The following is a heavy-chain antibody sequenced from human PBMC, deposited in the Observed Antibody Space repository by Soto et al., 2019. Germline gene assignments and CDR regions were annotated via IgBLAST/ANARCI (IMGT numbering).Heavy chain of an antibody. CDR1: GGSISSYY. J-gene: IGHJ4*02. CDR2: IYYSGST. Sequence: QVQLQESGPGLVKPSETLSLTCTVSGGSISSYYWSWIRQPPGKGLEWIGYIYYSGSTNYNPSLKRRVTISVDTSKNQFSLKLSSVTAADTAVYYCASSGAYLSYYFDYWGQGTLVTVSS. V-gene: IGHV4-59*08. CDR3: ASSGAYLSYYFDY.